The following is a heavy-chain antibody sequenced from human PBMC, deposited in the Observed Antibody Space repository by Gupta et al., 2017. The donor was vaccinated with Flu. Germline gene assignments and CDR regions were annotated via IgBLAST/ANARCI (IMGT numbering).Heavy chain of an antibody. CDR1: GFTFSSYG. J-gene: IGHJ4*02. D-gene: IGHD4-23*01. CDR3: AKDYGGNEGNFDY. CDR2: IWYDGSNK. V-gene: IGHV3-33*06. Sequence: QVQLVESGGGVVQPGRSLRLSCAASGFTFSSYGMHWVRQAPGKGLEWVAVIWYDGSNKYYADSVKGRFTISRDNSKNTLYLQMNSLRAEDTAVYYCAKDYGGNEGNFDYWGQGTLVTVSS.